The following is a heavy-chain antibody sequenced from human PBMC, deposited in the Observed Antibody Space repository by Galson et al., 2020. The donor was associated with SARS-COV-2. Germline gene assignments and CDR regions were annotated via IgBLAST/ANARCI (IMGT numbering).Heavy chain of an antibody. CDR3: ARGGEWELPYYFDY. CDR1: GFTFSNYV. D-gene: IGHD1-26*01. J-gene: IGHJ4*02. CDR2: ISSAGSNS. V-gene: IGHV3-30*04. Sequence: GESLKISCAAPGFTFSNYVMHWVRQAPAKGPAWVAVISSAGSNSFYADSLKGRFTISRDNSKSTLYLQMNSLRAEDTAVYYCARGGEWELPYYFDYWGQGTLVTVSS.